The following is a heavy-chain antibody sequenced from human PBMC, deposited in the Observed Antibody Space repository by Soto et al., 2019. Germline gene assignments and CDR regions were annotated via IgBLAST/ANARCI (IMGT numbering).Heavy chain of an antibody. J-gene: IGHJ3*02. Sequence: ASVKVSCKASGYTFTSYAMHWVRQAPGQRLEWMGWINGGNGNTKYSQKFQGRVTITRDTSASTAYMELSSLRAEDTAVYYCARFCSSTSCYGLDAFDIWGQGTMVTVSS. CDR3: ARFCSSTSCYGLDAFDI. D-gene: IGHD2-2*01. CDR2: INGGNGNT. CDR1: GYTFTSYA. V-gene: IGHV1-3*01.